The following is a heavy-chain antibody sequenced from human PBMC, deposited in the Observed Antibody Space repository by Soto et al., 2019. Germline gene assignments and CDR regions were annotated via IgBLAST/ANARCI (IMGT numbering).Heavy chain of an antibody. V-gene: IGHV3-30-3*01. J-gene: IGHJ4*02. D-gene: IGHD3-9*01. CDR2: ISFDGNII. CDR1: EFSFSSYA. CDR3: ARTFDTITYYFDY. Sequence: GGSLRLSCAASEFSFSSYAMHWIRQAPGKGLEWVAVISFDGNIIHYADSVKGRFIISRDNSKNTLYLQMHSLSGEDTAVYYCARTFDTITYYFDYWGQGTPVTVSS.